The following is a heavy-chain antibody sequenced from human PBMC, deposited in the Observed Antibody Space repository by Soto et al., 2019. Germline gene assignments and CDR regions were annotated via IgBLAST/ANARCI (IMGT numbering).Heavy chain of an antibody. V-gene: IGHV3-30-3*01. CDR1: GFTFSSYA. CDR3: ARSAMANYFDY. J-gene: IGHJ4*02. CDR2: ISYDGSNK. Sequence: GGSLRLSXAASGFTFSSYAMHWVRQAPGKGLEWVAVISYDGSNKYYADSVKGRFTISRDNSKNTLYLQMNSLRAEDTAVYYCARSAMANYFDYWGQGTLVTVSS. D-gene: IGHD5-18*01.